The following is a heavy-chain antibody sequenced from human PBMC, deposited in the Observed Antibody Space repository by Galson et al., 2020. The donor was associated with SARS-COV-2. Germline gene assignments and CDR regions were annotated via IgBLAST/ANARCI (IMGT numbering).Heavy chain of an antibody. CDR1: GYSFTSYW. V-gene: IGHV5-51*01. CDR2: IYPGDSDT. CDR3: ARRNRIYYYDSSGYYYGDAFDI. J-gene: IGHJ3*02. D-gene: IGHD3-22*01. Sequence: GESLKISCKGSGYSFTSYWIGWVRQMPGKGLEWMGIIYPGDSDTRYSPSFQGQVTISADKSISTAYLQWSSLKASDTAMYYCARRNRIYYYDSSGYYYGDAFDIWGQGTMVTVSS.